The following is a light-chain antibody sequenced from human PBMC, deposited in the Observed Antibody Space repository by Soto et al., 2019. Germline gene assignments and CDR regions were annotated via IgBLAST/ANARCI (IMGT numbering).Light chain of an antibody. CDR3: SSYAGSNNFV. CDR2: DVT. V-gene: IGLV2-8*01. CDR1: SSDLGSHNF. J-gene: IGLJ1*01. Sequence: QSALTQPPSASGSPGQSVTISCTGTSSDLGSHNFVSWYQQHPGKAPKLMIYDVTKRPSGVPDRFSGSKSGNTASLTVSGLQAEDEADYYCSSYAGSNNFVFGTGTKLTVL.